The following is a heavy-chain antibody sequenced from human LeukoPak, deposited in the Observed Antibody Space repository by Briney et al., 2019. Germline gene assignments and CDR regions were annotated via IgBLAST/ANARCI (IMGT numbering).Heavy chain of an antibody. D-gene: IGHD1-20*01. J-gene: IGHJ5*02. CDR2: IHYSGSP. CDR3: ARHSNWNAGVDWFDP. V-gene: IGHV4-59*08. Sequence: TSETLSLTCTVSGGSNYWTWIRQAPGTGLEWIAYIHYSGSPRYNPSLRSRVTISIDTSKNQLSLNLNSVTAADTAVYYCARHSNWNAGVDWFDPWGQGTQVTVSS. CDR1: GGSNY.